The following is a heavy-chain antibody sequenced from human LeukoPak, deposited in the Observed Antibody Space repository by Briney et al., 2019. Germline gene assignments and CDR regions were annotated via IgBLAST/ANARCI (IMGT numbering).Heavy chain of an antibody. CDR2: IYYSGST. Sequence: SETLSLTCTVSGGSISSGGYYWSWIRQHPGKGLEWIGYIYYSGSTYYNPSLKSRVTISVDTSKNQFSLKLSSVTAADTAVYYCARGLGTDKTGYYFDYWGQGTLVTVSS. J-gene: IGHJ4*02. V-gene: IGHV4-31*03. CDR1: GGSISSGGYY. D-gene: IGHD1-14*01. CDR3: ARGLGTDKTGYYFDY.